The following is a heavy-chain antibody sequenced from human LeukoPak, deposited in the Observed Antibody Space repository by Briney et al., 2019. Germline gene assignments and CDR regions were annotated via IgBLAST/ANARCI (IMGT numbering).Heavy chain of an antibody. V-gene: IGHV4-34*01. D-gene: IGHD6-19*01. CDR2: INHSGST. CDR1: GGSFSGYY. J-gene: IGHJ4*02. Sequence: PSETLSLTCAVYGGSFSGYYWSWIRQPPGKGLEWIGEINHSGSTNYNPSLKSRVTISVDTSKNQFSLKLSSVTAADTAVYYCARYSSGWFRFRQVGYFDYWGREPWSPSPQ. CDR3: ARYSSGWFRFRQVGYFDY.